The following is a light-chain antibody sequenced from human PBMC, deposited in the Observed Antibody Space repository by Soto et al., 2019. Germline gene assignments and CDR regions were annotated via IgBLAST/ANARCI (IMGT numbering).Light chain of an antibody. CDR1: SSDVGTYNV. V-gene: IGLV2-14*01. J-gene: IGLJ1*01. Sequence: QSALTQPASVSGSPGQSITISCTGTSSDVGTYNVVSWYQHHPGKAPKLMIFEVSNRPSGVSIRFSGSKSGNTASLSISGLQAEDEADYYCSSYTSDTTLVFGTGTKVTVL. CDR3: SSYTSDTTLV. CDR2: EVS.